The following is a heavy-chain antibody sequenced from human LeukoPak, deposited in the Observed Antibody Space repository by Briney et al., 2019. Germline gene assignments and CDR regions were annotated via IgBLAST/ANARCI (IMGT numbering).Heavy chain of an antibody. D-gene: IGHD3-22*01. V-gene: IGHV3-23*01. J-gene: IGHJ4*02. CDR1: GFTFSRYA. Sequence: GGSLRLSCAASGFTFSRYAMSWVRQAPGKGLEWVSAISGSGGSTYYADSVKGRFTISRDNSKNTLYLQMNSLRAEDTAVYYCAKDSQYYDSSGYYYFDYWGQGTLVTVSS. CDR2: ISGSGGST. CDR3: AKDSQYYDSSGYYYFDY.